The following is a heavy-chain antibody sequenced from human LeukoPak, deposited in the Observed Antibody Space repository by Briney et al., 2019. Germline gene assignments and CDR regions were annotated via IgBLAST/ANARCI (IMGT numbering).Heavy chain of an antibody. CDR2: IYSSGST. D-gene: IGHD3-9*01. CDR1: GGSFSGYY. J-gene: IGHJ4*02. CDR3: ARSKDILTGYCFDY. V-gene: IGHV4-34*01. Sequence: PSGTLSLTCAVYGGSFSGYYWSWIRQPPGKGLEWIGSIYSSGSTYYNASLQSRVTISIETSKNQISLRLSSVTAADTAVYYCARSKDILTGYCFDYWGQGTLVTVSS.